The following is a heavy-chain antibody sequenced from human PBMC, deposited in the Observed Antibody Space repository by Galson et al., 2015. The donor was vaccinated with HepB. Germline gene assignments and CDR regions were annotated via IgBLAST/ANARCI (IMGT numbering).Heavy chain of an antibody. CDR2: IYSGGST. CDR1: GFTVSSNY. V-gene: IGHV3-53*01. D-gene: IGHD5-18*01. Sequence: SLRLSCAASGFTVSSNYMSWVRQAPGKGLEWVSVIYSGGSTYYADSVKGRFTISRDNPKNTLYLQMNSLRAEDTAVYYCARAGYSYGYDYWGQGTLVTVSS. CDR3: ARAGYSYGYDY. J-gene: IGHJ4*02.